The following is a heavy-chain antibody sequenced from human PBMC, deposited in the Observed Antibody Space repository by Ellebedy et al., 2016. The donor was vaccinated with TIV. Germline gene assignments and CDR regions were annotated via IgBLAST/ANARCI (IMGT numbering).Heavy chain of an antibody. Sequence: GESLKISCAASGFTFSSYAMSWVRQAPGKGLEWVSAISVSGGTTYYADSVKGRFTISRDNSKNTLYLQMNSLRVEDTAVYYCAGDPPNSGWQLAYWGQGALVTASS. CDR1: GFTFSSYA. V-gene: IGHV3-23*01. J-gene: IGHJ4*02. CDR3: AGDPPNSGWQLAY. D-gene: IGHD6-19*01. CDR2: ISVSGGTT.